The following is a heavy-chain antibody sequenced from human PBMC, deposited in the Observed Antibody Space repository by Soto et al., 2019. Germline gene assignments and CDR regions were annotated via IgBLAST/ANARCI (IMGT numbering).Heavy chain of an antibody. CDR2: ISYDGSNK. Sequence: QLGGSLRLSCAASGFTFSSYGMHWVRQAPGKGLEWVAVISYDGSNKYYADSVKGRFTISRDNSKNTLYLQMNSLRAEDTAVYYCAKDRLRYCSGGSCRYYFDYWGQGTLVTVSS. V-gene: IGHV3-30*18. CDR1: GFTFSSYG. J-gene: IGHJ4*02. D-gene: IGHD2-15*01. CDR3: AKDRLRYCSGGSCRYYFDY.